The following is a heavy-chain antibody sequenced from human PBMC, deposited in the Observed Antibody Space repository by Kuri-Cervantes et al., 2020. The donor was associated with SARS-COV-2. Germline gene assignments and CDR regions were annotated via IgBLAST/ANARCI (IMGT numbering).Heavy chain of an antibody. J-gene: IGHJ2*01. CDR2: ISSSGSAI. CDR3: ARESRDAYNLGCFDL. V-gene: IGHV3-48*03. D-gene: IGHD5-24*01. Sequence: GGSLRLSCAASGFTFSSYEMHWVRQAPGKGLEWVSYISSSGSAIYYADSVKGRFTISRDNAKNSLYLQMNSLRDEDTAVYYCARESRDAYNLGCFDLWGRGTLVTVSS. CDR1: GFTFSSYE.